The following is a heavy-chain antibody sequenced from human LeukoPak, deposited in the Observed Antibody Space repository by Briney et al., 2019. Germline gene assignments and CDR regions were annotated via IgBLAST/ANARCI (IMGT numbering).Heavy chain of an antibody. J-gene: IGHJ4*02. CDR3: ARGADSGSYKFDH. CDR2: IYYSGST. Sequence: SETLSLTCTVSGGSISSSSYYWGWIRQPPWKGLEWIGYIYYSGSTNYNPSLKSRVTISVDTSKNQFSLKLSSVTAADTAVYYCARGADSGSYKFDHWGQGTLVTVSS. D-gene: IGHD1-26*01. CDR1: GGSISSSSYY. V-gene: IGHV4-61*05.